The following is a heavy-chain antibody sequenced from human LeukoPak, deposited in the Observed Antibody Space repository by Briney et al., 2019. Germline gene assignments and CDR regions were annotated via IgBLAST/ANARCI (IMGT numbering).Heavy chain of an antibody. CDR3: ARTPHFRDGYNSFDY. CDR2: IIPIFGTA. Sequence: SVKVSCKASGGTFSSYAISWVRQAPGQGLEWMGGIIPIFGTANYAQKFQGRVTITADESTSTAYMELSSLRSEDTAVYYCARTPHFRDGYNSFDYWGQGTLVTVSS. CDR1: GGTFSSYA. J-gene: IGHJ4*02. D-gene: IGHD5-24*01. V-gene: IGHV1-69*13.